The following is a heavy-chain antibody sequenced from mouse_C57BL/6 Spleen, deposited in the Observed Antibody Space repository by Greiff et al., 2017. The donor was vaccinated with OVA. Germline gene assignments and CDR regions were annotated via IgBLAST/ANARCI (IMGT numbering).Heavy chain of an antibody. Sequence: VQLQQSGPELVKPGASVKISCKASGYSFTGYYMNWVKQSPEKSLEWIGEINPSTGGTTYNQKFKAKATLTVDKSSSTAYMQLKSLTSEDFAVYYCARRAYDYDGFDYWGQGTTLTVSS. J-gene: IGHJ2*01. D-gene: IGHD2-4*01. CDR2: INPSTGGT. CDR3: ARRAYDYDGFDY. CDR1: GYSFTGYY. V-gene: IGHV1-42*01.